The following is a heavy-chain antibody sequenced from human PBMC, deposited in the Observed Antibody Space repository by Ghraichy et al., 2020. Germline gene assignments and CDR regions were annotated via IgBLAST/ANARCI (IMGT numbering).Heavy chain of an antibody. V-gene: IGHV3-33*01. J-gene: IGHJ2*01. CDR1: GFTFSSYG. Sequence: GGSLRLSCAASGFTFSSYGMHWVRQAPGKGLEWVAVIWYDGSNKHYADSVKGRFTISRDNSKNTLYLQMNSLRAEDTAVYYCARDPNGNWYFDLWGRGILVTVSS. CDR3: ARDPNGNWYFDL. D-gene: IGHD2-8*01. CDR2: IWYDGSNK.